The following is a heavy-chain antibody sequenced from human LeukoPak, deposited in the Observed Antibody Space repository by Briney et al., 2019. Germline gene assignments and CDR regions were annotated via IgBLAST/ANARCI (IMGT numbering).Heavy chain of an antibody. CDR3: ARIPDYYDFWSGYYPIFDY. CDR2: ISAYNGNT. Sequence: ASVKVSCKASGYTFTSYGISWVQQAPGQGLEWMGWISAYNGNTNYAQKLQGRVTMTTDTSTSTAYMELRSLRSDDTAVYYCARIPDYYDFWSGYYPIFDYWGQGTLVTVSS. D-gene: IGHD3-3*01. V-gene: IGHV1-18*01. J-gene: IGHJ4*02. CDR1: GYTFTSYG.